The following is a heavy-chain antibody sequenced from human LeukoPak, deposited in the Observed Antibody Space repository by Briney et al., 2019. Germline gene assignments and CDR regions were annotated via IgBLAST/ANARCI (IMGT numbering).Heavy chain of an antibody. J-gene: IGHJ6*03. CDR2: LYPGVST. V-gene: IGHV4-4*07. Sequence: SETLSLTCTVSGGPIYSYYWSWLRQPAGKGLEWIGRLYPGVSTNYNPSLKSRVTMSVDTSKNQFALKLSAVTAADTAVYYCARLKFYDSTGYSPGHYMDVWGKGTTVTVSS. CDR3: ARLKFYDSTGYSPGHYMDV. CDR1: GGPIYSYY. D-gene: IGHD3-22*01.